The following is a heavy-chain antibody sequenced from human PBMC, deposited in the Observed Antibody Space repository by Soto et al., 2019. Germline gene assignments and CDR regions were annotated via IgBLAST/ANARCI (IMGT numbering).Heavy chain of an antibody. CDR1: GVTFSSHA. CDR3: ARDGYYDILTGYPYYYYGMDV. V-gene: IGHV3-30*14. Sequence: GGSLRLSCAVAGVTFSSHAMHWVRQAPGKGLEWVAVISDDGSNKYYADSVKGRFTISRHNSKNTLYLQMNSLRAEDTAVYYCARDGYYDILTGYPYYYYGMDVWGQGTTVTVSS. J-gene: IGHJ6*02. D-gene: IGHD3-9*01. CDR2: ISDDGSNK.